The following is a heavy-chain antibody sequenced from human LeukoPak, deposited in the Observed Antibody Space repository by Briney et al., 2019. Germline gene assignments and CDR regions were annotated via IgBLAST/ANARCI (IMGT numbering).Heavy chain of an antibody. D-gene: IGHD3-22*01. CDR3: ARDQYYYDSSGAFDI. V-gene: IGHV3-30-3*01. CDR1: GFTFSSYA. CDR2: ISYDGSNK. J-gene: IGHJ3*02. Sequence: GWSLRLSCAASGFTFSSYAMHWVRQAPGKGLEWVAVISYDGSNKYYADSVKGRFTISRDNSKNTLYLQMNSLRAEDTAVYYCARDQYYYDSSGAFDIWGQGTMVTVSS.